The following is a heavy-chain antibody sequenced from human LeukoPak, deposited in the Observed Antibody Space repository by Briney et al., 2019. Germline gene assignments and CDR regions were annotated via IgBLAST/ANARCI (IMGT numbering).Heavy chain of an antibody. CDR2: IYYSGST. J-gene: IGHJ4*02. CDR1: GGSISSSSYY. D-gene: IGHD5-12*01. CDR3: ARPVSGYDTVRY. V-gene: IGHV4-39*01. Sequence: SETLSLTCTVSGGSISSSSYYWGWIRQPPGKGLEWIGSIYYSGSTYYNPSLKSRVTISVDTSKNQFSLKLSSVTAADTAVYYCARPVSGYDTVRYWGQGTLVTVSS.